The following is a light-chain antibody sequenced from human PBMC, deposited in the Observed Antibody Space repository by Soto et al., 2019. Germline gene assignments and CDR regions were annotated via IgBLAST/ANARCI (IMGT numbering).Light chain of an antibody. V-gene: IGLV2-14*01. CDR3: SSYTSSSTLYV. CDR2: DDS. CDR1: SSDVGGYNY. J-gene: IGLJ1*01. Sequence: QSALTQPASVSGSPGQSITISCTGTSSDVGGYNYVSWYQQNPGKAPKLMISDDSNRPSGISNRLAGSKSGNTASLTICGLQAEDEADYYCSSYTSSSTLYVVGTGTKVTVL.